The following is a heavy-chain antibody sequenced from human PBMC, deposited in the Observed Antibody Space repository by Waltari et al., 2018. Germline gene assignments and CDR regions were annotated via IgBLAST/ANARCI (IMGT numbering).Heavy chain of an antibody. CDR2: ISSSSGYI. Sequence: EVQLVESGGGLVKPGGSLRLSCAASVFTFSSYSMNWVRQAPGKGLEWVSSISSSSGYIYYADSVKGRFTISRDNAKNSLYLQMNSLRAEDTAVYYCARDPCSGGSCPLSWGQGTLVTVSS. D-gene: IGHD2-15*01. V-gene: IGHV3-21*01. CDR1: VFTFSSYS. CDR3: ARDPCSGGSCPLS. J-gene: IGHJ5*02.